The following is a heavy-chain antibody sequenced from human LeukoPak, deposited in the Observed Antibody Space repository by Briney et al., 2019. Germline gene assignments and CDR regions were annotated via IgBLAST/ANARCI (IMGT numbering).Heavy chain of an antibody. V-gene: IGHV4-34*01. J-gene: IGHJ4*02. CDR2: INHSGST. Sequence: PSETLSLTCAVYGGSFSGYYWSWIRQPPGKGLEWIGEINHSGSTNYNPSLKSRVTISVDTSKNQFSLKLSSVTAADTAVYYCARRARGYYGSGKDYWGQGTLVTVSS. D-gene: IGHD3-10*01. CDR3: ARRARGYYGSGKDY. CDR1: GGSFSGYY.